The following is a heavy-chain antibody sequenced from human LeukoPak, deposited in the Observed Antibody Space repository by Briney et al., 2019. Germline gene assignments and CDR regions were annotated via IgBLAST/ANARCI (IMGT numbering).Heavy chain of an antibody. Sequence: SETLSLTCTVPGGSISSYYWSWIRQPPGKGLEWIGYIYYSGSTNYNPSLKSRVTISVDTSKNQFSLKLSSVTAADTAVYYCARLDYYDSSGYSIFDYWGQGTLVTVSS. CDR3: ARLDYYDSSGYSIFDY. J-gene: IGHJ4*02. V-gene: IGHV4-59*08. CDR2: IYYSGST. CDR1: GGSISSYY. D-gene: IGHD3-22*01.